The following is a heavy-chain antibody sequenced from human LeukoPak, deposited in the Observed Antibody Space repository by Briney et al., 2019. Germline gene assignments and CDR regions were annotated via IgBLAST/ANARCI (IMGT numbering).Heavy chain of an antibody. CDR3: ARVGYDFWSGYYGNNFDY. V-gene: IGHV4-30-4*08. Sequence: PSQTLSLTCTVSGGSISSGDYYWSWLRQPPGKDLEWIGYIYYSGSTYYNPSLKSRVTISVDTSKNQFSLKLSSVTAADTAVYYCARVGYDFWSGYYGNNFDYWGQGTLVTVSS. J-gene: IGHJ4*02. D-gene: IGHD3-3*01. CDR2: IYYSGST. CDR1: GGSISSGDYY.